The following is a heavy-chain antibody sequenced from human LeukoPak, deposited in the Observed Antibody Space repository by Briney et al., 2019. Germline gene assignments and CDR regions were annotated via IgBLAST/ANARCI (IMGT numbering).Heavy chain of an antibody. Sequence: GASVKVSCKASGYTFTGYYMHWVRQAPGQGLEWMGRINPNSGGTNYAQKFQGRVTMTRDTSINTAYMELSRLRSDDTAVYYCARGVRMTTVTMLNYWGQGTLVTVSS. D-gene: IGHD4-17*01. V-gene: IGHV1-2*06. CDR1: GYTFTGYY. CDR3: ARGVRMTTVTMLNY. J-gene: IGHJ4*02. CDR2: INPNSGGT.